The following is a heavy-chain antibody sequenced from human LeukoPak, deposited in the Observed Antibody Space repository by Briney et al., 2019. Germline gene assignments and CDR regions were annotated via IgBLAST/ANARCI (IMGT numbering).Heavy chain of an antibody. V-gene: IGHV3-21*01. CDR1: GFTFSSYS. CDR2: ISSSSSYI. CDR3: AREWDYDFWSGPTRRFDP. Sequence: GGSLRLSCAASGFTFSSYSMNWVRQAPGKGLEWVSSISSSSSYIYYADSVKGRFTISRDNAKNSLYLQMNSLRAEDTAVYYCAREWDYDFWSGPTRRFDPWGQGTLVTVSS. D-gene: IGHD3-3*01. J-gene: IGHJ5*02.